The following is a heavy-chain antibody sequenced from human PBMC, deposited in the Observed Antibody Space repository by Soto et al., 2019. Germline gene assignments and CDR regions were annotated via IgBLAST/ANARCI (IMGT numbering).Heavy chain of an antibody. V-gene: IGHV3-23*01. Sequence: EVHLLESGGGFVQPGGSVRLSCVASGFTFTSYAMTWVRQAPGKGLEWVASISGSAISTEYADSVRGRFTISRDNSKNTVFLQMQSLRADDSATYYCVNWNDEDVDWGQGTLVAVSS. J-gene: IGHJ4*01. CDR2: ISGSAIST. D-gene: IGHD1-1*01. CDR1: GFTFTSYA. CDR3: VNWNDEDVD.